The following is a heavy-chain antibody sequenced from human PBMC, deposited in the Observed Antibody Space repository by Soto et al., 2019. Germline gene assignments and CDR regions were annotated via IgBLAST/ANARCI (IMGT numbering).Heavy chain of an antibody. CDR1: GFTFSRYA. V-gene: IGHV3-30-3*01. CDR3: ARDFDY. CDR2: ISYDGSNK. Sequence: QVQLVESGGGVVQPGRSLRLSCAASGFTFSRYAMHWVRQAPGKGLEWVAVISYDGSNKYYADSVKGRFTISRDNSKNTLFLQMNSLRAEDTAVYYCARDFDYWGQGILVTVSS. J-gene: IGHJ4*02.